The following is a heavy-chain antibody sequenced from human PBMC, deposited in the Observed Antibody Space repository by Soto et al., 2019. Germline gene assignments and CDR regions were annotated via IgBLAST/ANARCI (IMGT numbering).Heavy chain of an antibody. CDR3: AKAGYSRPTNAFDI. J-gene: IGHJ3*02. CDR1: GYSFLRFW. V-gene: IGHV5-51*01. D-gene: IGHD3-22*01. Sequence: GESLKISCQGSGYSFLRFWIVWVRQMPGKDLEWMGMIYPGDSETTYSPSFQGQVTISADKSMSTAYLQWSSLKASDTAMYYCAKAGYSRPTNAFDIWGQGTMVTVSS. CDR2: IYPGDSET.